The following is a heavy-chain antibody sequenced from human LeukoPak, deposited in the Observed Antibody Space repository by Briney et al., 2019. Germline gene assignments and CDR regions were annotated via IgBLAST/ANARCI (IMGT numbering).Heavy chain of an antibody. J-gene: IGHJ4*02. Sequence: GGSLRLSCAASGFTFSSYAMSWVRQAPGKGLEWVSAISGSDGSTYYADSVKGWFTISRDNSKNTLYLQMNSLRAEDTAVYYCAKDRGYGVDYWGQGTLVTVSS. CDR2: ISGSDGST. CDR1: GFTFSSYA. D-gene: IGHD2-8*01. V-gene: IGHV3-23*01. CDR3: AKDRGYGVDY.